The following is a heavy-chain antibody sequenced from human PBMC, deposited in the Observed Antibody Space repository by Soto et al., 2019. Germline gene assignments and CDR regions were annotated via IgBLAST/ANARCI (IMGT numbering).Heavy chain of an antibody. CDR2: IIPIFGTA. CDR3: ARDRVEGGGFEFDY. J-gene: IGHJ4*02. CDR1: GGTFSSYA. V-gene: IGHV1-69*01. Sequence: QVQLVQSGAEVKKPGSSVKVSCKASGGTFSSYAISWVRQAPGQGLEWMGGIIPIFGTANYAQKFQGRVTITADESTSTGYMEMSSLRSEDTAVYYCARDRVEGGGFEFDYWGQGSLVTVSS. D-gene: IGHD3-16*01.